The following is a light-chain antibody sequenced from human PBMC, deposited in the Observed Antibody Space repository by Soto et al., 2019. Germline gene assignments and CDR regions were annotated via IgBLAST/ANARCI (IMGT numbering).Light chain of an antibody. V-gene: IGLV2-14*01. Sequence: QSALTQPASASGSPGQSITISCTGTSGDIGSYNRVSWYQQHPGKAPKLIIYEVTDRPPGVSNRFSGSKSGNTASLTISGLQAEDEAEYYCSSYTNINTRACVFGTGTKVTVL. CDR1: SGDIGSYNR. J-gene: IGLJ1*01. CDR2: EVT. CDR3: SSYTNINTRACV.